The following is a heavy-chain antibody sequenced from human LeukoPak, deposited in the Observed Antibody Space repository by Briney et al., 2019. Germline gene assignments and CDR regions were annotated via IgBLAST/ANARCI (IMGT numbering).Heavy chain of an antibody. D-gene: IGHD4-23*01. CDR3: ARDYGGNSGWFDP. V-gene: IGHV1-2*02. CDR2: INPNSGGT. CDR1: GYTFTGYY. J-gene: IGHJ5*02. Sequence: GGSLRLSCAASGYTFTGYYMHWVRQAPGQGLEWMGWINPNSGGTNYAQKFQGRVTMTRDTSISTAYMELSRLRSDDTAVYYCARDYGGNSGWFDPWGQGTLVTVSS.